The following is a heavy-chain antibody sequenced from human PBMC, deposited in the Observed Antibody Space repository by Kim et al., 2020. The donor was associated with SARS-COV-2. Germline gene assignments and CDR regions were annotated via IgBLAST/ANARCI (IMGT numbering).Heavy chain of an antibody. J-gene: IGHJ5*02. D-gene: IGHD1-1*01. V-gene: IGHV3-23*01. Sequence: CVRGPFTISRDHSKNTLYLQMNSLRAEDTDVFYCAKPGGTTGTTRWFDPWGQGTLVTVSS. CDR3: AKPGGTTGTTRWFDP.